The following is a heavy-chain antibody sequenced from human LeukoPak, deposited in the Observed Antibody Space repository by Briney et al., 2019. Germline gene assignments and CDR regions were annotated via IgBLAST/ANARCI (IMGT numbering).Heavy chain of an antibody. Sequence: SETLSLTCTVSGFSISSGYYWGWIRQSPGKGLEWIGCAYYTGSTNYNPSLRSRVTISVDKAKNQFSLKLSSVTAADTAVYHCARHLAYVADSVVIPAASNWYFDLWGRGTLVTVSS. D-gene: IGHD2-2*01. J-gene: IGHJ2*01. CDR1: GFSISSGYY. CDR2: AYYTGST. V-gene: IGHV4-61*05. CDR3: ARHLAYVADSVVIPAASNWYFDL.